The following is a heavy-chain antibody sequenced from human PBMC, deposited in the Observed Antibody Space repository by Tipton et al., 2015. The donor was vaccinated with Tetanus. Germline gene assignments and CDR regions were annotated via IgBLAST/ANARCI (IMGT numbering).Heavy chain of an antibody. CDR1: GGSVRSGDYP. V-gene: IGHV4-61*08. D-gene: IGHD1-26*01. CDR2: VSYSGRT. CDR3: GRHGGSYSAYWCFDL. J-gene: IGHJ2*01. Sequence: PGLVKPSETLSLTCTVSGGSVRSGDYPWNWIRQPPGKGLEWLAYVSYSGRTNSNYSLKSRITISQDTSKNQFSRRLTSVTATDTAVYYCGRHGGSYSAYWCFDLWGRGSLVAVSS.